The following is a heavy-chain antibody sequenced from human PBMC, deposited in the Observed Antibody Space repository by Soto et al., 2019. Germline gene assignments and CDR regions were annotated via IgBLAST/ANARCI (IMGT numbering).Heavy chain of an antibody. D-gene: IGHD4-17*01. CDR1: GFTFSSYA. CDR2: ISSNGGST. Sequence: GGSLRLSCSASGFTFSSYAMHWVRQAPGKGLEYVSAISSNGGSTYYADSVKGRFTISRDNSKNTLYLQMSSLRAEDTAVYYCVKTAYGGNAYFDYWGQGPLVTSPQ. J-gene: IGHJ4*02. CDR3: VKTAYGGNAYFDY. V-gene: IGHV3-64D*08.